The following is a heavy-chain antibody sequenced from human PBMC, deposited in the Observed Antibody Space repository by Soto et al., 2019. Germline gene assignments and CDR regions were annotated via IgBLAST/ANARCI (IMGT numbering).Heavy chain of an antibody. V-gene: IGHV4-39*01. CDR3: ARHAEIDFWSGYNYYYYYMDV. Sequence: SETLSLTCTVSGGSISSSSYYWGWIRQPPGKGLEWIGSIYYSGSTYYNPSLKSRVTISVDTSKNQFSLKLSSVTAADTAVYYCARHAEIDFWSGYNYYYYYMDVWGKGTTVTVSS. CDR1: GGSISSSSYY. CDR2: IYYSGST. D-gene: IGHD3-3*01. J-gene: IGHJ6*03.